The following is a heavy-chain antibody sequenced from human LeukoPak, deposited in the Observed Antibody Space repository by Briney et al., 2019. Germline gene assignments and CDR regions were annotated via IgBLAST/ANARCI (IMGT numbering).Heavy chain of an antibody. J-gene: IGHJ4*02. CDR3: AKVNYYDSSGYYYVSVGFFDY. CDR1: GFIFSSDG. D-gene: IGHD3-22*01. Sequence: PGGSLRLSCAASGFIFSSDGMNWVRQAPGKGLEWVSYISSSSSTIYYADSVKGRFTISRDNSKNTLYLQMNSLRAEDTAVYYCAKVNYYDSSGYYYVSVGFFDYWGQGTLVTVSS. V-gene: IGHV3-48*01. CDR2: ISSSSSTI.